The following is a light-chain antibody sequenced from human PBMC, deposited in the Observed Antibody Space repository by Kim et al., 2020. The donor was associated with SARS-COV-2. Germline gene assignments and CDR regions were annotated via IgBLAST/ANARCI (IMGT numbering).Light chain of an antibody. CDR3: GTWDTNLTAGV. CDR2: DNN. Sequence: GQGVTISCTGSSSNIGNNYVSWYQQLPAAAPTLLMYDNNKRPSGIPDRFSGSKSGTSATLGITGVLPGDDDDYHCGTWDTNLTAGVFGGGTQLTVL. J-gene: IGLJ3*02. V-gene: IGLV1-51*01. CDR1: SSNIGNNY.